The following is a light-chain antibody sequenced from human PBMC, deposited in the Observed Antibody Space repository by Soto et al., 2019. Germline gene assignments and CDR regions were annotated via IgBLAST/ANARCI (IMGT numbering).Light chain of an antibody. V-gene: IGKV1-5*03. J-gene: IGKJ1*01. CDR3: QQYETFSPWT. CDR2: KAT. Sequence: MTQSPATLSVSPGERATLSCRASQSVSSNLAWYQQKPGTAPKLLIYKATILQSGVPSRFSGSGSGTEFTLAISSLEPDDFATYYCQQYETFSPWTFGQGTKVE. CDR1: QSVSSN.